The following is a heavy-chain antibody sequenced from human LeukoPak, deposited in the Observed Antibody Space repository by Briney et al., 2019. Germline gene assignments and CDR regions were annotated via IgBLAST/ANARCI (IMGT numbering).Heavy chain of an antibody. J-gene: IGHJ4*02. CDR3: ARDYGGNYRAHIDY. Sequence: GGSLRLSCAASGFTFDDYGMSWVRQAPGKGLEWVSGINWNGGSTGYADSVKGRFTISRDNAKNSLYLQMNSLRAEDTALYYCARDYGGNYRAHIDYWGQGTMVTVSS. D-gene: IGHD4-23*01. CDR2: INWNGGST. V-gene: IGHV3-20*04. CDR1: GFTFDDYG.